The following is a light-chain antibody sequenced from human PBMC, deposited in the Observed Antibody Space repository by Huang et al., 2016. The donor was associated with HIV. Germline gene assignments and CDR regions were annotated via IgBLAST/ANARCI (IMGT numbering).Light chain of an antibody. V-gene: IGKV1-39*01. CDR2: GAS. J-gene: IGKJ4*01. CDR1: QSISSH. CDR3: QQSYSTPPA. Sequence: DIQMTQSPSSLSASVGDRVTITCRASQSISSHLNWYQQKPGKAPKLLIYGASRLQSGVPSRFRGSGSGTDFILTISSLQPEDFTTYYCQQSYSTPPAFGGGTKVEIK.